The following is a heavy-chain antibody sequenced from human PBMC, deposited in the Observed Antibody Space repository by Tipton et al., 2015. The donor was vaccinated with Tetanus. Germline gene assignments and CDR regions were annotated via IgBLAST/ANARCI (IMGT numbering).Heavy chain of an antibody. V-gene: IGHV4-31*03. CDR2: INYSGST. CDR3: ARTPDYYYGMDV. CDR1: GGFSSGDYY. J-gene: IGHJ6*02. Sequence: TLSLTCTVSGGFSSGDYYWSWIRQHPGKGLEWIAYINYSGSTYYNPSLKSRVTISTDKSKNQVSLRLNSVTAADTAVYFCARTPDYYYGMDVWGQGTTVTVSS.